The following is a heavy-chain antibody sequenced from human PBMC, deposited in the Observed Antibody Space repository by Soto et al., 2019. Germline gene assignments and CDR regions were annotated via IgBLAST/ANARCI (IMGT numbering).Heavy chain of an antibody. J-gene: IGHJ5*01. CDR3: TRDASRDSSARGWFDP. CDR2: ISSNSAYM. V-gene: IGHV3-21*01. CDR1: GFTFRSFT. Sequence: GRPLRLSCAASGFTFRSFTMNWVRQVSEKGLEWVSTISSNSAYMYYTDALRGRFTISRDNAKNSLHLQMNSLRAEDTAVYYCTRDASRDSSARGWFDPWGPGTLVTVSS. D-gene: IGHD6-13*01.